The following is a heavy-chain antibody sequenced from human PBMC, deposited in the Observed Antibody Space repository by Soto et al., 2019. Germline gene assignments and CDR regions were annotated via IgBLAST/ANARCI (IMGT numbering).Heavy chain of an antibody. D-gene: IGHD2-15*01. CDR1: GYCFTSYC. V-gene: IGHV1-18*01. J-gene: IGHJ3*01. Sequence: AAVQVSRKSSGYCFTSYCITWLRQAPGQRLEYMGWNSAYIGNTNYAQKPQGRDTMTPDTSPNTAYMQLRRLICDDTTADYCSRYCSGGSCDSNNALDLWGQGTMVTVSS. CDR3: SRYCSGGSCDSNNALDL. CDR2: NSAYIGNT.